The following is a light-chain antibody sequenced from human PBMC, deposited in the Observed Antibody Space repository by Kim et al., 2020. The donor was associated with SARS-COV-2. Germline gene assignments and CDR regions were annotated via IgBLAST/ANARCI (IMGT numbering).Light chain of an antibody. J-gene: IGKJ4*01. CDR2: DAS. CDR3: QQRSNWLT. CDR1: QSVSSY. V-gene: IGKV3-11*01. Sequence: LSLSPGERATLSCRVSQSVSSYLAWYQQKPGQAPRLLIYDASNRATGIPARFSGSGSGTDFTLTISSLEPEDFAVYYCQQRSNWLTFGGGTKLEIK.